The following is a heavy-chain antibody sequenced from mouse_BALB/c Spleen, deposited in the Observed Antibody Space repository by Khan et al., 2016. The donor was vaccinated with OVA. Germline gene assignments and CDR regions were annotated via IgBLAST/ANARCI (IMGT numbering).Heavy chain of an antibody. J-gene: IGHJ2*02. CDR3: APAGTGDYLDY. Sequence: VQLKQSGAELVKPGASVKLSCTASGFNIKDSHMHWVKQRPEQGLEWIGRIDPANDNSKYDPRFQGKATITADTSSNTAYLHLSSLTSEDTAVYDSAPAGTGDYLDYWGQGTSLTVSS. V-gene: IGHV14-3*02. CDR1: GFNIKDSH. CDR2: IDPANDNS. D-gene: IGHD4-1*01.